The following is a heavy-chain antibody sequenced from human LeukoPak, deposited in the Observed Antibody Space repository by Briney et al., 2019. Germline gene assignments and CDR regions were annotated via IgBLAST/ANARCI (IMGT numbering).Heavy chain of an antibody. CDR1: GDSVSSNSAA. CDR2: TYYRSKWYN. J-gene: IGHJ5*02. V-gene: IGHV6-1*01. CDR3: AREGLLWFGEANWFDP. Sequence: SQTLSLTCAISGDSVSSNSAAWNWIRQSPSRGLEWLGRTYYRSKWYNDYAVSVKSRITINPDTSKNQFSLQLNSVTPEDTAVYYCAREGLLWFGEANWFDPWGQGTLVTVSS. D-gene: IGHD3-10*01.